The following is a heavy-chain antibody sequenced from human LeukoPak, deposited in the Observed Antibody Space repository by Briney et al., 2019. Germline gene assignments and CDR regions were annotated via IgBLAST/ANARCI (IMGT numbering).Heavy chain of an antibody. CDR1: GYTFTRYG. J-gene: IGHJ6*03. CDR3: ARDRPSIAARPLPYYFYYYMDV. D-gene: IGHD6-6*01. Sequence: ASVKVSCKASGYTFTRYGISWVRQAPGQGLEWMGWISAYTGNTNYAQKLQGRVTMTTDTSTSTAYMELRSLRSDDTAVYYCARDRPSIAARPLPYYFYYYMDVWGKGTTVTVSS. CDR2: ISAYTGNT. V-gene: IGHV1-18*01.